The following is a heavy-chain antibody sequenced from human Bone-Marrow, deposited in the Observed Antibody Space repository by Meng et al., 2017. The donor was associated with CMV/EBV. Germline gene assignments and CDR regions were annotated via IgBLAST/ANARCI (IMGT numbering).Heavy chain of an antibody. CDR2: INPKSGGT. D-gene: IGHD3-10*01. J-gene: IGHJ4*02. Sequence: FCEPPGNTFTDFWIHWVRQAPGQGPEWMGWINPKSGGTNFAQKFESRVTMTADTFTRTIYLELNGLGNDDTAMYYCARDVQSGAAGYWGQGTLVTVSS. V-gene: IGHV1-2*02. CDR1: GNTFTDFW. CDR3: ARDVQSGAAGY.